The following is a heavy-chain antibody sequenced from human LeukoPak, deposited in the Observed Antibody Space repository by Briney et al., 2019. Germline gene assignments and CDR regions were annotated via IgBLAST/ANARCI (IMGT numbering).Heavy chain of an antibody. CDR1: EFTFDDYG. J-gene: IGHJ4*02. D-gene: IGHD4-17*01. Sequence: GGSLRLSCGTSEFTFDDYGMAWVRQVPGKGLEWVSHINWNSGRIGYADSVKGRFIISRDNAKKSFFLQMNSLRAEDTALYYCARVRITVTHLSDYWGQGTLVTVST. CDR2: INWNSGRI. CDR3: ARVRITVTHLSDY. V-gene: IGHV3-20*04.